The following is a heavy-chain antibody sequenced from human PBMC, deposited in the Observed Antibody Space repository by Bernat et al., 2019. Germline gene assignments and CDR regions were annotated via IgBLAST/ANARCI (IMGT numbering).Heavy chain of an antibody. CDR1: GFTVSSNY. J-gene: IGHJ4*02. Sequence: EVQLVESGGGLIQPGGSLRLSCAASGFTVSSNYMSWVRQAPGKGLEWVSVIYSGGSTYYADSVKGRFTISRDNSKNTLYLQMNSLKTEDTAVYYCTTDGIVGATTFDYWGQGTLVTVSS. D-gene: IGHD1-26*01. V-gene: IGHV3-53*01. CDR3: TTDGIVGATTFDY. CDR2: IYSGGST.